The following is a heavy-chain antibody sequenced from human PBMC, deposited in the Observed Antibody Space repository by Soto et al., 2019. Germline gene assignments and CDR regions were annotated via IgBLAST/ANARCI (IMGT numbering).Heavy chain of an antibody. Sequence: PSETLSLTCTVSGGSISSYYWSWIRQPTGKGLEWIGYIYYSGSTNYNPSLKSRVTISVDTSKNQFSLKLSSVTAADTAVYYCARVGETVLVPAAMSAFDIWGQGTMVTVS. CDR2: IYYSGST. D-gene: IGHD2-2*01. J-gene: IGHJ3*02. CDR1: GGSISSYY. V-gene: IGHV4-59*01. CDR3: ARVGETVLVPAAMSAFDI.